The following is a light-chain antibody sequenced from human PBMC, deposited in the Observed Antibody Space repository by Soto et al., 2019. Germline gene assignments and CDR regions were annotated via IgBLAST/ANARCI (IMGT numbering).Light chain of an antibody. CDR2: AAS. CDR3: QQYGSSSTWT. CDR1: QSVSSAY. Sequence: EIVLTQSPGTLSLSRGERATLSCRASQSVSSAYVAWYQHKPGQPPTLLIYAASSRVTGIPDRFSGSGSGTDLTLTISRLEPEDLAVYYCQQYGSSSTWTFGQGTKVEVK. J-gene: IGKJ1*01. V-gene: IGKV3-20*01.